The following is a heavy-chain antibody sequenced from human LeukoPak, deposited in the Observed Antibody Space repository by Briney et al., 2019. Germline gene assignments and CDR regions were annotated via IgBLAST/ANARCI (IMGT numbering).Heavy chain of an antibody. CDR1: GGSITSSSYS. D-gene: IGHD5-24*01. J-gene: IGHJ4*02. V-gene: IGHV4-39*07. CDR3: ARDSQRWLQKTFFDY. CDR2: IYSSGST. Sequence: SETLSLTCTVSGGSITSSSYSWGWIRQPPGMGLEWIGSIYSSGSTYYNPSLKSRFIISLDRSKNQFSLKLTSVTAADTAVYYCARDSQRWLQKTFFDYWGQGTLVTVSS.